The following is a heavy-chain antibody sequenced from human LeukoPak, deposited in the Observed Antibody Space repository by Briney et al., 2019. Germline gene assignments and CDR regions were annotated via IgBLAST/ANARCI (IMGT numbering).Heavy chain of an antibody. V-gene: IGHV3-30*18. CDR1: GFTFSSYG. Sequence: GGSLRLSCAASGFTFSSYGMHWVRQAPGKGLEWVAVISYDGSNKCYADSVKGRFTTSRDNSKNTLYLQMNSLRAEDTAVYYCAKDRSLDYWGQGTLVTVSS. CDR2: ISYDGSNK. J-gene: IGHJ4*02. CDR3: AKDRSLDY.